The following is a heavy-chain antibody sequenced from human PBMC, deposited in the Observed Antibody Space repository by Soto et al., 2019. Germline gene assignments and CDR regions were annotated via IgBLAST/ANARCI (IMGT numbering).Heavy chain of an antibody. CDR1: GGSFCTDY. CDR3: ARVLAARASRDFDY. V-gene: IGHV4-34*01. Sequence: SETLSLTCAVYGGSFCTDYWSWIRQPPGKGLEWIGEINPSGGTNYNPSLKSRVTISVATSKNQFSLKLSSVTAADTAVYYCARVLAARASRDFDYWGQGTLVTVSS. J-gene: IGHJ4*02. D-gene: IGHD6-6*01. CDR2: INPSGGT.